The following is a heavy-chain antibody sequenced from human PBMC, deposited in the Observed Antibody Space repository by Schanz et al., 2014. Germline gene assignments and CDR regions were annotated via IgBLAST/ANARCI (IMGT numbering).Heavy chain of an antibody. V-gene: IGHV3-66*03. D-gene: IGHD6-13*01. CDR3: AKDCSIGYGSTCVEY. CDR1: GFTVNTNY. CDR2: MYINSGST. J-gene: IGHJ4*02. Sequence: EVQLVESGGGLIQPGGSLRLSCAVSGFTVNTNYMSWVRQAPGKGLEWISSMYINSGSTQYADSVKGRFTISRDKSKNTLSLQMNSLRAEDTAVYYCAKDCSIGYGSTCVEYWGQGTLVTVSS.